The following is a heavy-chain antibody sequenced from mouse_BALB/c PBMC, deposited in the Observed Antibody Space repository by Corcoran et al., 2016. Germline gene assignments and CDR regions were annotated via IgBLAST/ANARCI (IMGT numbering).Heavy chain of an antibody. CDR3: ASGDYYYGSRPFAY. J-gene: IGHJ3*01. D-gene: IGHD1-1*01. CDR2: ISYDGSN. CDR1: GYSITSGYY. V-gene: IGHV3-6*02. Sequence: DVQLQESGPGLVKPSQSLSLTCSVTGYSITSGYYWNWIRQFPGNKLEWMGYISYDGSNNYNPSLKNRISITRDTSKNQFFLKLNSVTTEDTATYYCASGDYYYGSRPFAYWGQGTLVTVSA.